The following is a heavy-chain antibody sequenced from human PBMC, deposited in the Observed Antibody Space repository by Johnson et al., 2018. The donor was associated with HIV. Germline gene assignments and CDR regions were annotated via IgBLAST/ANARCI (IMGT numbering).Heavy chain of an antibody. CDR1: GFTVSSNA. CDR2: ISGGTT. Sequence: VQLVESRGVLVQPGGSLRLSCAASGFTVSSNAMSWVRQAPGKGLEWVTSISGGTTYYADSRQGSFTLPRDISKDTLQLQMNSLRAEDTAVYYCKKKRSVLAARLGDGFDIWGQGTMVTVSS. D-gene: IGHD6-6*01. CDR3: KKKRSVLAARLGDGFDI. V-gene: IGHV3-38-3*01. J-gene: IGHJ3*02.